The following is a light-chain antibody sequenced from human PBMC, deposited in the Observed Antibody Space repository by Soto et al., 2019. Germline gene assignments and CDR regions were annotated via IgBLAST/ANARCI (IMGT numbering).Light chain of an antibody. CDR2: RDT. Sequence: SYELTQPPSVSVSPGQTASITCSGDKLGDKYACWYQQKPGQSPVLVIYRDTNRPSGIPERFSGSNSGITATLTISGTQAMDEADYYCQTWDSTTVVFGGGTKLTVL. CDR1: KLGDKY. J-gene: IGLJ2*01. V-gene: IGLV3-1*01. CDR3: QTWDSTTVV.